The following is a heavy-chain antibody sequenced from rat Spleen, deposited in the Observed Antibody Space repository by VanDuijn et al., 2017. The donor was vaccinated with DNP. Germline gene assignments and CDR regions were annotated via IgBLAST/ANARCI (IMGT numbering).Heavy chain of an antibody. D-gene: IGHD1-6*01. CDR2: ISYDGGGT. Sequence: EVQLVGSGGGLVQPGRSLKLSCTASGFTLSDYYMAWVRQAPAKGLEWVAYISYDGGGTYNGDSVKGRFTISRDNAKSTLYLQMNSLKSEDMATYYCARHVLPLRIWDYWGQGVMVTVSS. CDR3: ARHVLPLRIWDY. J-gene: IGHJ2*01. V-gene: IGHV5-22*01. CDR1: GFTLSDYY.